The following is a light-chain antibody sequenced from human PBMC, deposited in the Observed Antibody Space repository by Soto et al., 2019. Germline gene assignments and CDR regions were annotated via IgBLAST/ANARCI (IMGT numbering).Light chain of an antibody. J-gene: IGKJ2*01. Sequence: IVLTQSPATLSLSPGETATLSCRASQSVSRFFAWYQQKPGQAPRLLIYGASNRATGIPARFSGSGSGTDFTLTITSLEPEHFAVYYCQQRINWPAMYTFGQGTKLEIK. V-gene: IGKV3-11*01. CDR3: QQRINWPAMYT. CDR2: GAS. CDR1: QSVSRF.